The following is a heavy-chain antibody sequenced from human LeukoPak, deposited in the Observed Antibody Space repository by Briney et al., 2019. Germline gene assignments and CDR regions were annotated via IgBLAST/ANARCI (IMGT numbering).Heavy chain of an antibody. V-gene: IGHV3-30*18. CDR1: GFTFSSYG. Sequence: PGGSLRLSCAASGFTFSSYGMHWVRQAPGKGLEWVAVISYDGSNKYYADSVKGRFTISRDNSKNTLYLQMNSLRAEDTAVYYCAKASIVGATHFDYWGQGTLVTVSS. D-gene: IGHD1-26*01. CDR3: AKASIVGATHFDY. CDR2: ISYDGSNK. J-gene: IGHJ4*02.